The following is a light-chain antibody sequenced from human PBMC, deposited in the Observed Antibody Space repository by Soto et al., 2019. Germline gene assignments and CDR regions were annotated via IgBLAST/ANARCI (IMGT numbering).Light chain of an antibody. CDR1: QTISSW. V-gene: IGKV1-5*01. Sequence: DIQMTQSPRTLYASVGDRVTISCRASQTISSWLAWYQQKPGKAPKLLIYDASSLKSGVPLRFSGSGSGTEFTLTISSLQSDDFASYYCQQYNSYSPWTFGQGTKVEMK. CDR2: DAS. CDR3: QQYNSYSPWT. J-gene: IGKJ1*01.